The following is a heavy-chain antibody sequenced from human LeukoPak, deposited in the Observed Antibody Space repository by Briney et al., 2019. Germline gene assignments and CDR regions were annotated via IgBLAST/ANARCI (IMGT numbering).Heavy chain of an antibody. Sequence: ASVKVSCKASGYTFTGYYMHWVRQAPGQGLEWMGWINPNSGGTNYAQKFQGWVTMTRDTSKNQFSLKLSSVTAADTAVYYCARVTTVVTPMSHWYFDLWGRGTLVTVSS. CDR2: INPNSGGT. D-gene: IGHD4-23*01. J-gene: IGHJ2*01. CDR3: ARVTTVVTPMSHWYFDL. V-gene: IGHV1-2*04. CDR1: GYTFTGYY.